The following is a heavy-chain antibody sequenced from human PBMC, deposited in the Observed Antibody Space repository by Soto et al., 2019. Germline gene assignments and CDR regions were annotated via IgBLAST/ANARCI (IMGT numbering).Heavy chain of an antibody. CDR3: AKDRRAGGNSAFYFDF. CDR2: ISATGGGT. J-gene: IGHJ4*02. V-gene: IGHV3-23*01. Sequence: GGSLRLSCAASGSKFSNYAMSWVRQAPGKGLEWVSLISATGGGTYYADSVKGRFTISRDNSHNTLYLQVHSLTAEDTAVYYCAKDRRAGGNSAFYFDFWGQGAQVTVSS. D-gene: IGHD3-16*01. CDR1: GSKFSNYA.